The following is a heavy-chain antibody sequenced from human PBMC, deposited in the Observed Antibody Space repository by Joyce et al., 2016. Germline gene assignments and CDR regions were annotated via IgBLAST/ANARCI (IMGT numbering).Heavy chain of an antibody. J-gene: IGHJ4*02. CDR3: ASSSGYYNN. V-gene: IGHV4-39*01. CDR1: GGSISIRGYY. CDR2: VYYSVST. D-gene: IGHD3-22*01. Sequence: QLQLQESGPGLVKPSETLSLTCTLSGGSISIRGYYWGWIRQSPGKGLEWIASVYYSVSTYYKPSLKSRVTISIDTSKNQFSLKLRSVTAADTAVYYCASSSGYYNNWGQGILVTVSS.